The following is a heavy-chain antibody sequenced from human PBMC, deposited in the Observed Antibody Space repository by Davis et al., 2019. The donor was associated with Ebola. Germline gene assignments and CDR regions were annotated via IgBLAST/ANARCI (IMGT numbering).Heavy chain of an antibody. D-gene: IGHD1-14*01. CDR3: AVTGLRSYGMDV. V-gene: IGHV7-4-1*02. J-gene: IGHJ6*02. CDR2: INTNTGNP. Sequence: ASVKVSCKASGGTFSSYAISWVRQAPGQGLEWMGWINTNTGNPTYAQGFTGRFVFSLDTSVSAAYLQITSLKAEDTAVYYCAVTGLRSYGMDVWGQGTTVTVSS. CDR1: GGTFSSYA.